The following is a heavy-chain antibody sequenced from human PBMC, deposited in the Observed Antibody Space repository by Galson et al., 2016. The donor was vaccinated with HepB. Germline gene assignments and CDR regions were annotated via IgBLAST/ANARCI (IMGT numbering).Heavy chain of an antibody. J-gene: IGHJ3*01. CDR1: GVAFNSYG. V-gene: IGHV1-18*04. CDR3: ANWDHYSDAFDF. D-gene: IGHD3-10*01. Sequence: SVKVSCKASGVAFNSYGIPWVRQAPGQGLEWMGRITAHNDITKYAQKFQGRVAMTSDTSTKTFFMELRSLRSDDTAVYFCANWDHYSDAFDFWGQGTLVTVSS. CDR2: ITAHNDIT.